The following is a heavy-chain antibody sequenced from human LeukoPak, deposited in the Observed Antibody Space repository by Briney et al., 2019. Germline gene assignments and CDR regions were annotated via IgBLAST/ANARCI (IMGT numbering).Heavy chain of an antibody. V-gene: IGHV1-2*02. CDR3: ARRSGGVKYYYYGMDV. J-gene: IGHJ6*02. D-gene: IGHD3-10*01. Sequence: ASVKVSCKASGYTFTGYYMHWVRQAPGQGLEWMGWINPNSGGTNYAQKFQGRVTMTRDTSISTAYMGLSRLRSDDTAVYYCARRSGGVKYYYYGMDVWGQGTTVTVSS. CDR2: INPNSGGT. CDR1: GYTFTGYY.